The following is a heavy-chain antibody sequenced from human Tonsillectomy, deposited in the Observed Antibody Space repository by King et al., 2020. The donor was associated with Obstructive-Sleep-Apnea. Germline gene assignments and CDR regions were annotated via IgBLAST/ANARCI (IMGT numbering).Heavy chain of an antibody. CDR2: IYYSGST. CDR3: ARDSSGYSFLPAFDI. V-gene: IGHV4-39*07. D-gene: IGHD5-18*01. CDR1: GGSISSSSYY. Sequence: QLQESGPGLVKPSETLSLTCTVSGGSISSSSYYWGWIRQPPGKGLEWIGSIYYSGSTYYNPSLKSRVTISVDTSKNQFSLKLSSVTAADTAVHYCARDSSGYSFLPAFDIWGQGTMVTVSS. J-gene: IGHJ3*02.